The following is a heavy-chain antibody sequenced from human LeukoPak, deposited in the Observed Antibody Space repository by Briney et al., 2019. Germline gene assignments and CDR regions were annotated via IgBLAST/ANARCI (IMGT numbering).Heavy chain of an antibody. Sequence: GESLMISCKGSGYSFTSYWIGWVRQMPGKGLEWMGIIFPGDSETRYSPSFQGQVTISAAKSISTAYLQWSSLKASDTAMYYCVRKSDVDSSIRYWGQGTLVTVSS. J-gene: IGHJ4*02. CDR3: VRKSDVDSSIRY. CDR2: IFPGDSET. V-gene: IGHV5-51*01. CDR1: GYSFTSYW. D-gene: IGHD5-18*01.